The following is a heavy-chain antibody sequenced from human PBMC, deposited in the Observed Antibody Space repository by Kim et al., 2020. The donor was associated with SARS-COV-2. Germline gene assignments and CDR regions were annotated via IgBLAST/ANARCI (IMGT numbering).Heavy chain of an antibody. CDR3: ARGYMAGPIDL. D-gene: IGHD1-26*01. V-gene: IGHV3-20*04. CDR1: GFSFDDYG. Sequence: GGSLRLSCADSGFSFDDYGMSWVRRAPGKGLEWVSGVKKNGGNAAYIDAVKGRFTISRDNGKSSLHLQMSSLRPEDTAFYYCARGYMAGPIDLWGRGTLVTVSS. J-gene: IGHJ5*02. CDR2: VKKNGGNA.